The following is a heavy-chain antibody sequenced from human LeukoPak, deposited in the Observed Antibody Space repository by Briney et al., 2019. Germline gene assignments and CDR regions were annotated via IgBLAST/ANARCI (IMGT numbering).Heavy chain of an antibody. CDR3: ARDGTTMVRGVLNYYYGMDV. CDR2: IYTSGST. D-gene: IGHD3-10*01. Sequence: PSETLSLTCTVPGGSISSYYWSWIRQPAGKGLEWIGRIYTSGSTNYNPSLKSRVTMSVDTSKNQFSLKLSSVTAADTAVYYCARDGTTMVRGVLNYYYGMDVWGQGTTVTVSS. J-gene: IGHJ6*02. V-gene: IGHV4-4*07. CDR1: GGSISSYY.